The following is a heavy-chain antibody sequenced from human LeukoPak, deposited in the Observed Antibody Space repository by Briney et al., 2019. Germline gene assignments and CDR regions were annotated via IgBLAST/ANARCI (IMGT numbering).Heavy chain of an antibody. D-gene: IGHD5-18*01. CDR3: ARVGRSRDTAMALDY. CDR2: IKQDGSEK. J-gene: IGHJ4*02. CDR1: GFTFSSYW. Sequence: GGSLRLSCAASGFTFSSYWMSWVRQAPGKGLEWVANIKQDGSEKYYVDSVKGRFTISRDNAKNSLYLQMNSLRAEDTAVYYCARVGRSRDTAMALDYWGQGTLVTVSS. V-gene: IGHV3-7*01.